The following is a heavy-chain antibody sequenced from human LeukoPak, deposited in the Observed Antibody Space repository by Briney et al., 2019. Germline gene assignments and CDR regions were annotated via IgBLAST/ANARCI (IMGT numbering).Heavy chain of an antibody. D-gene: IGHD3-10*02. CDR1: GFTFETYG. J-gene: IGHJ6*04. Sequence: GGSLRLSCAPSGFTFETYGMHWVRQAPGKGLEWVAFIRYDGNDKYYADSVKGRFTISRDNAKNSLYLQMNSLRAEDTAVYYCAELGITMIGGVWGKGTTVTISS. CDR2: IRYDGNDK. V-gene: IGHV3-30*02. CDR3: AELGITMIGGV.